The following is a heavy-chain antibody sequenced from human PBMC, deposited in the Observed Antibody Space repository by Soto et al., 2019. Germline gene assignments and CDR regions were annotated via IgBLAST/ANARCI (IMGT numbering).Heavy chain of an antibody. D-gene: IGHD3-3*01. CDR1: GGSISSGGYY. J-gene: IGHJ6*02. Sequence: QVQLQESGPGLVKPSQTLSLTCTVSGGSISSGGYYWSWIRQHPGKGLEWIGYIYYSGSTYYNTSLKSRATIAVDTSKSQFSLKLSSVTAADTAVYYCARVPITIGYGMDVWGQGTTVTVSS. V-gene: IGHV4-31*03. CDR3: ARVPITIGYGMDV. CDR2: IYYSGST.